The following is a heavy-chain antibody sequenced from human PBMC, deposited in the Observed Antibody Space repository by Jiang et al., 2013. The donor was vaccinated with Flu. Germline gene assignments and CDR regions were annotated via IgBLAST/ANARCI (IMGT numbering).Heavy chain of an antibody. CDR3: AHRGGVVTANEQVWAFDI. J-gene: IGHJ3*02. CDR2: IYWDDDK. D-gene: IGHD2-21*02. Sequence: KPTQTLTLTCTFSGFSLSTSGVGVGWIRQPPGKALEWLALIYWDDDKRYSPSLKSRLTITKDTSKNQVVLTMTNMDPVDTATYYCAHRGGVVTANEQVWAFDIWGQGTMVTVSS. V-gene: IGHV2-5*02. CDR1: GFSLSTSGVG.